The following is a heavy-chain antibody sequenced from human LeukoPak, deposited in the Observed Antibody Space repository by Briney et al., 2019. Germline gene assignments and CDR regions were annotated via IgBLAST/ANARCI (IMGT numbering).Heavy chain of an antibody. V-gene: IGHV3-48*04. J-gene: IGHJ4*02. Sequence: GGSLRLSCEASGFIFTTSAFSWVRQAPGKGLEWVSFISSGGGTTSHSDSVRGRFTISRDNAKNSLYLQMNSLRAEDTAVYYCARFYGDYFDNWGQGTLVTVSS. CDR3: ARFYGDYFDN. CDR2: ISSGGGTT. D-gene: IGHD4-17*01. CDR1: GFIFTTSA.